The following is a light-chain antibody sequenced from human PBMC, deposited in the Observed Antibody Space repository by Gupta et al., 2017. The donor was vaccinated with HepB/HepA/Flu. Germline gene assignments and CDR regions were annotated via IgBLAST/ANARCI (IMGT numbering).Light chain of an antibody. CDR2: GAS. J-gene: IGKJ2*04. CDR1: QSVGSS. V-gene: IGKV3-11*01. CDR3: LQRSSWCS. Sequence: IVLTQSPVTLSLSPGERATLSCRASQSVGSSVAWYQQKPGQTPRLLIYGASNRATGIPARFSGSGSGTDFTLTISSLEPDDCAVYFCLQRSSWCSFGQGTKLEIK.